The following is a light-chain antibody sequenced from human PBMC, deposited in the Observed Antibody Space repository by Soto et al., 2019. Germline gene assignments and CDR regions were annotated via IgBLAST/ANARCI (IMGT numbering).Light chain of an antibody. CDR3: LPYFLWWT. CDR2: GAS. J-gene: IGKJ1*01. Sequence: KVMSKSPATLSVSQEDRATLSCRAGQPLNNNVAWYQHKPGQAPRLLIYGASTRATGIPDRFSGTGSGTDFTLTISRLEPEDIAVYYCLPYFLWWTFGQGTIVDI. CDR1: QPLNNN. V-gene: IGKV3-15*01.